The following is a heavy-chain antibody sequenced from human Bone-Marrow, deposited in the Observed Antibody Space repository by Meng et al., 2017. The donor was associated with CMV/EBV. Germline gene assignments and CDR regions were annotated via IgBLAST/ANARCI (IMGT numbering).Heavy chain of an antibody. D-gene: IGHD3-16*01. CDR3: ARDLTFRGFAP. V-gene: IGHV4-59*01. J-gene: IGHJ5*02. CDR2: IYYSGST. CDR1: GGSISSYY. Sequence: SETLSLTCTVSGGSISSYYWSWSRQPPGKGLEWIGYIYYSGSTNYNPSLKSRVTISVDTSKNQFSLKLSSVTAADTAVYYCARDLTFRGFAPWVQETRVNGAS.